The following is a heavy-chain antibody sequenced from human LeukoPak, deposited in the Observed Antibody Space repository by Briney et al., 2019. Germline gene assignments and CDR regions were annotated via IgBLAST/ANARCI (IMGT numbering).Heavy chain of an antibody. V-gene: IGHV3-23*01. CDR1: GFTFSSYA. J-gene: IGHJ5*02. Sequence: EGSLRLSCAASGFTFSSYAMSGVRRAPGKGREWGSAISGSGGSTYSADTVKGRFTISRDNSKNTLYLQMNSLRAEDTAAYYSAKDWDYSGSGSLDPWGQGTLVTVSS. CDR3: AKDWDYSGSGSLDP. D-gene: IGHD3-10*01. CDR2: ISGSGGST.